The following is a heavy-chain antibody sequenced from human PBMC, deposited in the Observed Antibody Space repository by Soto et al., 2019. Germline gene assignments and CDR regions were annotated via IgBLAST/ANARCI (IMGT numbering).Heavy chain of an antibody. CDR2: AFDSGTT. Sequence: PSEALCLTVTLSSSTISTWRHHRVWIYPYQRTALEWIGTAFDSGTTYYNPSLKSRVTIMVDTSTNQFSLEVRSVTAADTGIYFCARRSLSNYAWFDPWGQGTLVTVSS. J-gene: IGHJ5*02. D-gene: IGHD4-4*01. V-gene: IGHV4-39*01. CDR3: ARRSLSNYAWFDP. CDR1: SSTISTWRHH.